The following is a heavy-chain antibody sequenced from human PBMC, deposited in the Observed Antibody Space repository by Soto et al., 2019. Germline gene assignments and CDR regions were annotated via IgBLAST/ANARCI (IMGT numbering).Heavy chain of an antibody. CDR3: ARAGYLPAAELGYYCSGGSCDRYYYYGMDV. CDR1: GGSFSGYY. CDR2: INHSGST. V-gene: IGHV4-34*01. J-gene: IGHJ6*02. D-gene: IGHD2-15*01. Sequence: PSETLSLTCAVYGGSFSGYYWSWIRQPPGKGLEWIGEINHSGSTNYNPSPKSRVTISVDTSKNQFSLKLSSVTAADTAVYYCARAGYLPAAELGYYCSGGSCDRYYYYGMDVWGQGTTVTVS.